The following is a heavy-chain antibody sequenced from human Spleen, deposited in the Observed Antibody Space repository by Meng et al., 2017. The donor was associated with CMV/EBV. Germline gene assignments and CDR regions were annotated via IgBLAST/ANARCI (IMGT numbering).Heavy chain of an antibody. D-gene: IGHD3-10*01. CDR3: ARDRVRSGMDV. Sequence: SETLSLTCSVSGGSINRSSYYWGWIRQPPGKGLEWIGSIYHSGSTYYSPSLKSRVTISVDTSKNQFSLKLTSVTAADTAVYYCARDRVRSGMDVWGQGTTVTVSS. CDR1: GGSINRSSYY. CDR2: IYHSGST. J-gene: IGHJ6*02. V-gene: IGHV4-39*07.